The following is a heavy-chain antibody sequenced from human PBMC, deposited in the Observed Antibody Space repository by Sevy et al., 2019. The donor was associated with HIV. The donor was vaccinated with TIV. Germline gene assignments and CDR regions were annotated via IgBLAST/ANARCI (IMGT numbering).Heavy chain of an antibody. V-gene: IGHV3-30*18. Sequence: GGSLRLSCAASGFIFSSHGMQWVRHAPGKGLEWVAAITSFDGSNKYYADSVKGRFTISRDNSKNTVYLQMNNLRPEDTAVYYCAKWGGDYSGDSLHHWGKGILVTVSS. D-gene: IGHD2-21*02. CDR2: ITSFDGSNK. J-gene: IGHJ5*02. CDR1: GFIFSSHG. CDR3: AKWGGDYSGDSLHH.